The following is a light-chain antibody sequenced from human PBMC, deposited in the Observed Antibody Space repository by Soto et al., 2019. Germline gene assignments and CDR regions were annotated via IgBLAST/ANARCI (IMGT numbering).Light chain of an antibody. J-gene: IGKJ1*01. CDR3: QQYGSSPWT. CDR1: QSVSSSY. CDR2: GAS. Sequence: EIVLTQSPGTLSLSQGERATLSCRASQSVSSSYLAWYQQKPGQAPRLLIYGASSRATGIPDRFSGSGSGTDFTLTISRLEPEDFAVYYCQQYGSSPWTFGQGTNVDI. V-gene: IGKV3-20*01.